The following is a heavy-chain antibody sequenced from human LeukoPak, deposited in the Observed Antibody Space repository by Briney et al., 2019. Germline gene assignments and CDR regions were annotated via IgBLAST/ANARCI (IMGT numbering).Heavy chain of an antibody. CDR3: ARGGLEPVDY. D-gene: IGHD1-1*01. Sequence: PGRSLRLSCAASDFIFSNYWMHWVRQPPGKGLVWVSRIDTDGSITSYADSVKGRFTISRDNAKNTLYLQMNSVSAEDTAVYYCARGGLEPVDYWGQGTLVTVSS. CDR1: DFIFSNYW. CDR2: IDTDGSIT. V-gene: IGHV3-74*01. J-gene: IGHJ4*02.